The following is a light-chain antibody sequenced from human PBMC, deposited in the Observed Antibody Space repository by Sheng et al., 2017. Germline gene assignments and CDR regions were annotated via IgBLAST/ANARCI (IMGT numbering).Light chain of an antibody. V-gene: IGKV3-15*01. CDR3: QQYEKWPLT. CDR2: GAS. Sequence: EIVLTQSPATLSLSPGERATLSCRANETVGSNLAWYRQTPGQPPSLLISGASSRATGVPVRFSGSGSGTNFSLTINSLQSEDFAVYYCQQYEKWPLTFGPGTKV. CDR1: ETVGSN. J-gene: IGKJ3*01.